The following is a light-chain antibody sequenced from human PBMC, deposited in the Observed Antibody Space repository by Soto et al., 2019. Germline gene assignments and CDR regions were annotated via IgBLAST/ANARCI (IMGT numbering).Light chain of an antibody. J-gene: IGKJ1*01. Sequence: EIVMTQSPATLSVSPGERATLSCRASQSVSSSYLAWYQQKPGQAPRLLIYDTSIRATGIPARFSGSGSGTDFTLTISRLEPEDFAVYYCQQYGSSPRTFGQGTKVDIK. CDR1: QSVSSSY. V-gene: IGKV3-20*01. CDR3: QQYGSSPRT. CDR2: DTS.